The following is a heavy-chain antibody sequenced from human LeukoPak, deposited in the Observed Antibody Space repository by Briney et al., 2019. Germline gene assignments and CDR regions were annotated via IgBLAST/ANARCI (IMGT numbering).Heavy chain of an antibody. CDR1: GFTFSNYA. J-gene: IGHJ4*02. V-gene: IGHV3-23*01. Sequence: PGGSLRLSCAASGFTFSNYAMNWVRQAPGKGLEWVSAISGSGAATFNADSVKGRFTISRDNSKNTLYLQMNSLRAEDSAVFYCAKDLLSGWYPYYFDFWGRGTLVTVSS. CDR2: ISGSGAAT. CDR3: AKDLLSGWYPYYFDF. D-gene: IGHD6-19*01.